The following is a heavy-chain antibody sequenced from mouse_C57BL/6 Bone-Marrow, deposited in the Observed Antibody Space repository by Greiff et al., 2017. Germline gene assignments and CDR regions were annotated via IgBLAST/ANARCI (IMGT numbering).Heavy chain of an antibody. CDR1: GYTFTDYN. D-gene: IGHD4-1*02. Sequence: EVKLQESGPELVKPGASVKIPCKASGYTFTDYNMDWVKQSHGKSLEWIGDINPNNGGTIYNQKFKGKATLTVDKSSSTAYMELRSLTSEDTAVYYCARRPTGTVYWYFDVWGTGTTVTVSS. CDR2: INPNNGGT. J-gene: IGHJ1*03. V-gene: IGHV1-18*01. CDR3: ARRPTGTVYWYFDV.